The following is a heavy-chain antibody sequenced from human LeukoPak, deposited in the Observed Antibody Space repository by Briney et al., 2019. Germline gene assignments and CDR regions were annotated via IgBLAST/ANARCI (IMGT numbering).Heavy chain of an antibody. CDR1: GFSFSSYE. CDR3: ARTAYDAFDI. Sequence: GGSLRLSCAASGFSFSSYEMSWVRQAPGKGLEWVSYISSSGSTIYSADSVKGRFTISRDNAKNSLYLQMSSLRAEDTAVYFCARTAYDAFDIWGQGTLVTVSS. CDR2: ISSSGSTI. V-gene: IGHV3-48*03. J-gene: IGHJ3*02.